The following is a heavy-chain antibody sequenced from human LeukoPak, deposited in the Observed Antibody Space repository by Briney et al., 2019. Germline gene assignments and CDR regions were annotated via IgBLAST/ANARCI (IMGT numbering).Heavy chain of an antibody. V-gene: IGHV3-21*01. CDR1: GFSFSTYS. CDR3: AKSREEDDYVWGSFRPYFDS. Sequence: GGSLRLSCEASGFSFSTYSMNWVRQAPGKGLEWISYISSRSSDIYYADSVKGRFTISRDNAENSLYLQIHSLRAEDTAVYYCAKSREEDDYVWGSFRPYFDSWGQGTLVTVSS. CDR2: ISSRSSDI. D-gene: IGHD3-16*02. J-gene: IGHJ4*01.